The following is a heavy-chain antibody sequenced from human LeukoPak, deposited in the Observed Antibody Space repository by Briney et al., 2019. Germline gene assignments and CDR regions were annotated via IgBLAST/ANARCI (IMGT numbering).Heavy chain of an antibody. Sequence: GGSLRLSCAASGFTFSSYSMNWVRQAPGKGLEWVSSISTSRSYIYYADSVKVRSTIFRDNAKNSLYLQMNSLRAEDTAVYYCARGSLGYYDFWSGLDYWGQGTLVTVSS. D-gene: IGHD3-3*01. J-gene: IGHJ4*02. CDR2: ISTSRSYI. V-gene: IGHV3-21*01. CDR3: ARGSLGYYDFWSGLDY. CDR1: GFTFSSYS.